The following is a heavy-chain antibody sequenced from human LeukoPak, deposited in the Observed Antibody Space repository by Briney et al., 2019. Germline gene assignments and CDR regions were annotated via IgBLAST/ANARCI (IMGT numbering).Heavy chain of an antibody. CDR1: GFTFNNYV. D-gene: IGHD3-10*01. CDR3: ATGRGVPGYQYFDY. J-gene: IGHJ4*02. CDR2: VSNSGGST. Sequence: GGSLRLSCAASGFTFNNYVMSWIRQAPGKGLEWVSVVSNSGGSTYYADSVKGRFTISRDNSANTLYLQLNSLRVEDTAVYYCATGRGVPGYQYFDYWGQGTLVTVSS. V-gene: IGHV3-23*01.